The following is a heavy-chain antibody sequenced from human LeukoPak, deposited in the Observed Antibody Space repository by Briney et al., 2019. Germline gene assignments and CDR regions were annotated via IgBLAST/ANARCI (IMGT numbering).Heavy chain of an antibody. CDR2: INHSGST. V-gene: IGHV4-34*01. CDR1: GGSFSGYY. Sequence: SETLSLTCAVYGGSFSGYYWSWLRQPPGKGLEWIGEINHSGSTNYNPSLKSRVTISVDTSKNQFSLKLSSVSAADTAVYYCARKLSGYSYGLYDYWGQGTLVIVSS. J-gene: IGHJ4*02. CDR3: ARKLSGYSYGLYDY. D-gene: IGHD5-18*01.